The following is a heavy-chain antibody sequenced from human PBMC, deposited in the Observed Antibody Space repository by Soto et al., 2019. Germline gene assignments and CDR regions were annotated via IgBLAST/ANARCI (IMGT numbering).Heavy chain of an antibody. D-gene: IGHD3-9*01. CDR2: IRSKADNYAT. CDR3: TRHVQYYDTLTGYTYYYYYGMDV. CDR1: GFTFRCSA. J-gene: IGHJ6*02. Sequence: EVQLVESGGGLVQPGVSLKLSCVASGFTFRCSAMHWVLQASGKGLEWVCRIRSKADNYATAYAASVKGRFTISRDDSKNTSYLQKNGLKTEDTAVYYCTRHVQYYDTLTGYTYYYYYGMDVWGQVTTVTVSS. V-gene: IGHV3-73*02.